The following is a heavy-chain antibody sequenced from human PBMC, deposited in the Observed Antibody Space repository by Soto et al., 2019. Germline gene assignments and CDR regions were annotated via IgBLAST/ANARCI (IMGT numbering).Heavy chain of an antibody. V-gene: IGHV4-31*03. Sequence: QVQLQESGPGLVKPSQTLSLTCTVSGGSISSGGYYWSWIRQHPGKGLEWIGYIYYSGSTYYNPSPKSRVTIAVDTSKNQCSLKLSSVTAADTAVYYCARSITMVRFGDAFDIWGQGTMVTVSS. CDR1: GGSISSGGYY. J-gene: IGHJ3*02. D-gene: IGHD3-10*01. CDR2: IYYSGST. CDR3: ARSITMVRFGDAFDI.